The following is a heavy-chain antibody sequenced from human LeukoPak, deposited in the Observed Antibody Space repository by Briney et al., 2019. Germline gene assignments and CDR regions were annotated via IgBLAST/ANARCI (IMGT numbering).Heavy chain of an antibody. D-gene: IGHD6-19*01. V-gene: IGHV3-64*01. J-gene: IGHJ4*02. Sequence: GGSLRLSCAASGFTFSSYAMHWVRQAPGKGLEYVSAISSNGGSTYYANSVKGRFTISRDNSKNTLYLQMGSLRAEDMAVYYCARESGEWLVDYWGQGTLATVSS. CDR3: ARESGEWLVDY. CDR1: GFTFSSYA. CDR2: ISSNGGST.